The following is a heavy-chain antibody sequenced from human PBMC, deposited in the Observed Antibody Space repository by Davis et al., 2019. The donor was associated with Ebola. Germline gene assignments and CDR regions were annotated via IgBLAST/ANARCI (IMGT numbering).Heavy chain of an antibody. CDR2: INSDGSST. CDR1: GFTFSSYW. V-gene: IGHV3-74*01. Sequence: GESLKISCAASGFTFSSYWMHWVRQAPGKGLVWVSRINSDGSSTSYADSVKVRFTISRDNSRNTLYLQMNSLRAEDTAIYYCAKISCTSTSCYSGNYYYYYGVDVWGQGTTVTVSS. J-gene: IGHJ6*02. CDR3: AKISCTSTSCYSGNYYYYYGVDV. D-gene: IGHD2-2*01.